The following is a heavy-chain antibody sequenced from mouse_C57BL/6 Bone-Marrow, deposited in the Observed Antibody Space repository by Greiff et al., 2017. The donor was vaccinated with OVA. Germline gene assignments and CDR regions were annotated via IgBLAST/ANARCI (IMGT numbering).Heavy chain of an antibody. J-gene: IGHJ4*01. Sequence: EVQGVESGGDLVKPGGSLKLSCAASGFTFSSYGMSWVRQTPDKRLEWVATISSGGSYTYYPDSVKGRFPISRDNAKNTLYLQMSSLKSEDTAMYYCASQSTMVTTPVYYAMDYWGQGTSVTVSS. D-gene: IGHD2-2*01. CDR1: GFTFSSYG. CDR3: ASQSTMVTTPVYYAMDY. CDR2: ISSGGSYT. V-gene: IGHV5-6*01.